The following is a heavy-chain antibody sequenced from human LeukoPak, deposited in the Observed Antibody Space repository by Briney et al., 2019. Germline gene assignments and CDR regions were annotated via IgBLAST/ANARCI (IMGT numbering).Heavy chain of an antibody. D-gene: IGHD2-2*01. CDR3: ARVPAANPNWFDP. Sequence: GASVKVSCKASGYTFTGYYMHWVRQAPGQGLEWMGWINPNSGGTNYAQKFQGWVTMTRDTSISTAYMELSRLRSDDTAVYYCARVPAANPNWFDPWGQGTLVTVSS. J-gene: IGHJ5*02. CDR1: GYTFTGYY. V-gene: IGHV1-2*04. CDR2: INPNSGGT.